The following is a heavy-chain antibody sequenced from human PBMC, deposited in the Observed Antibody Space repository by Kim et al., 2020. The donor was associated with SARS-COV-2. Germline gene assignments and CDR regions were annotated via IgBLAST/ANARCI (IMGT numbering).Heavy chain of an antibody. Sequence: GESLRLSCAASGFTFSSYWMSWVRQAPGKGLERVANIKQDGSEKYYVDSVKGRFTISRDNAKNSLYLQMNSLRAEDTAMYYCARDQAYDSSGYYYYYYYGMDVRVQGTTVTVSS. CDR3: ARDQAYDSSGYYYYYYYGMDV. CDR2: IKQDGSEK. J-gene: IGHJ6*02. CDR1: GFTFSSYW. D-gene: IGHD3-22*01. V-gene: IGHV3-7*01.